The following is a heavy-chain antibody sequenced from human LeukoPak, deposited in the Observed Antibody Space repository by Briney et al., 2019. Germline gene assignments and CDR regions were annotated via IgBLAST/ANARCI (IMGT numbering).Heavy chain of an antibody. CDR2: ISYDGSNK. J-gene: IGHJ6*02. CDR3: ARVNYYYYGMDV. CDR1: GFTFSSYA. Sequence: GGSLRLSCAASGFTFSSYAMHWVRQAPGKGLEWVAVISYDGSNKYYADSVKGRFTISRDNSKNTLYLQMNSLRAEDTAVYYCARVNYYYYGMDVWGQGTTVTVSS. V-gene: IGHV3-30*04.